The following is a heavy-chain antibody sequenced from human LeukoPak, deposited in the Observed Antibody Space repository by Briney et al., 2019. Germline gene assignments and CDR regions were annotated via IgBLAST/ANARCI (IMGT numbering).Heavy chain of an antibody. CDR3: ARRNGQDIVATFRRRYYFDY. Sequence: SETLSLTCTVSGGSISSYYWSWIRQPPGKGLEWIGYIYYSGSTNYKSSLKSRVTISINTSKNQFSLKLSSVTAADTAVYYCARRNGQDIVATFRRRYYFDYWGQGTLVTVSS. CDR2: IYYSGST. J-gene: IGHJ4*02. D-gene: IGHD5-12*01. V-gene: IGHV4-59*12. CDR1: GGSISSYY.